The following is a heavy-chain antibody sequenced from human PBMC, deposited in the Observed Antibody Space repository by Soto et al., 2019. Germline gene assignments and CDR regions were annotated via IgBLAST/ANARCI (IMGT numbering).Heavy chain of an antibody. CDR1: GFTFDAYA. CDR3: AKEPRDSYRNIEPYYMDD. D-gene: IGHD1-26*01. J-gene: IGHJ4*02. Sequence: GGSLRLSCAASGFTFDAYAMHWVRQAPGKGLEWVSGITWNSGSVGYADSVKGRFTISRDNAKNSLYLQMNSLRAEDTALYYCAKEPRDSYRNIEPYYMDDWGQGTMVTVSS. CDR2: ITWNSGSV. V-gene: IGHV3-9*01.